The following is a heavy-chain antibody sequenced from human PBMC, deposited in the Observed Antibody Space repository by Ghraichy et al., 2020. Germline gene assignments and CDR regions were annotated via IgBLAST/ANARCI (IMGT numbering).Heavy chain of an antibody. CDR3: ARDRDGSYGYFDY. D-gene: IGHD3-10*01. V-gene: IGHV3-33*01. CDR2: IWYDGTNK. CDR1: GFTFNTYG. Sequence: GGSLRLSCATSGFTFNTYGMHWVRQAPGKGLEWVGIIWYDGTNKYYGDSVKGRFTISRDNSKNTLYLQMSSLRVEDTAVYYCARDRDGSYGYFDYWGQGVVVTVSS. J-gene: IGHJ4*02.